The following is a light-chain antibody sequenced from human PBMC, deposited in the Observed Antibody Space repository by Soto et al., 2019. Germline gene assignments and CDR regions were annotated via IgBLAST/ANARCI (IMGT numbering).Light chain of an antibody. J-gene: IGKJ3*01. CDR2: AS. V-gene: IGKV3-20*01. CDR1: QSVSDSY. Sequence: EIVLTQSPGTLSLSPGERATLSCRASQSVSDSYVAWYQQKPGQAPRLLIYASSRATGIPDGFSGRGSGTDFTLSISRLEPEDFAVYYCHHYGTSALFGPGTRVDIK. CDR3: HHYGTSAL.